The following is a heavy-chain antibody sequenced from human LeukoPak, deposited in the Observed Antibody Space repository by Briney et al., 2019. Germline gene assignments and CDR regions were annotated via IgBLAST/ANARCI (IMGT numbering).Heavy chain of an antibody. CDR1: GFTFSTYA. Sequence: GGSLRLSCAASGFTFSTYAMSWVRQAPGKGLEWVSVISGGGYTTDYADSVKGRFTISRDNPKNTLYLQMNSLRAEDTAVHYCAKGLGSPFYFDYWGQGTLVTVSS. CDR3: AKGLGSPFYFDY. J-gene: IGHJ4*02. V-gene: IGHV3-23*01. CDR2: ISGGGYTT. D-gene: IGHD3-3*02.